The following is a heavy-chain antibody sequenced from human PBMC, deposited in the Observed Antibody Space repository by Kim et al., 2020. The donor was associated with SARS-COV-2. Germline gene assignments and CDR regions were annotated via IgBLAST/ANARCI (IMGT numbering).Heavy chain of an antibody. Sequence: GGSLRLSCAASGFTFNNYAMSWVRQAPGKGLEWVSGISGSADGSFYADSVKGRFTISRDNYKNTLYLQMNSLRAEDTAVYYCAKETNGWYYPFDYWGQGTLVTVSS. CDR2: ISGSADGS. CDR1: GFTFNNYA. CDR3: AKETNGWYYPFDY. D-gene: IGHD6-19*01. V-gene: IGHV3-23*01. J-gene: IGHJ4*02.